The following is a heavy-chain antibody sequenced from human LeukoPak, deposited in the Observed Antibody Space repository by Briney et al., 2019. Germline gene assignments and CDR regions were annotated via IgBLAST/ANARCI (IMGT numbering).Heavy chain of an antibody. Sequence: SETLSLTCTVSGGSISSGGYYWSWIRQHPGKGLEWIGYIYYSGSTYYNPSLKSRVTISVDTSKNQFSLKLSSVTAADTAVYYCARDWGYCSSTSCSYNWFDPWGQGTLVTVSS. CDR2: IYYSGST. V-gene: IGHV4-31*03. J-gene: IGHJ5*02. CDR3: ARDWGYCSSTSCSYNWFDP. D-gene: IGHD2-2*01. CDR1: GGSISSGGYY.